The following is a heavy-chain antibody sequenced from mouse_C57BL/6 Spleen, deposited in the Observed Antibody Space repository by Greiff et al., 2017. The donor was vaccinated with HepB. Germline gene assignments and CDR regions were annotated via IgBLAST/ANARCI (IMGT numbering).Heavy chain of an antibody. CDR3: ARSEIYYYGSSYFDY. CDR2: INPNNGGT. V-gene: IGHV1-26*01. D-gene: IGHD1-1*01. Sequence: EVKLQQSGPELVKPGASVKISCKASGYTFTDYYMNWVKQSHGKSLEWIGDINPNNGGTSYNQKFKGKATLTVDKSSSTAYMELRSLTSEDSAVYYCARSEIYYYGSSYFDYWGQGTTLTVSS. J-gene: IGHJ2*01. CDR1: GYTFTDYY.